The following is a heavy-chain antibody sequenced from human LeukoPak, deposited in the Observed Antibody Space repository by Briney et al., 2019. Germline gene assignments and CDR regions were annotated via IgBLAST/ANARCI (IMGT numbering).Heavy chain of an antibody. CDR1: GFTLSTYW. J-gene: IGHJ4*02. CDR2: IKQDGSER. Sequence: GGSLRLSCAASGFTLSTYWMTWVRQAPGKGLEWVANIKQDGSERYYVDSVKGRFTISRDNAKNSLYLQMNSLRDEDTAVYYCARSRGLDYWGQGTLVTVSS. D-gene: IGHD3-16*01. V-gene: IGHV3-7*04. CDR3: ARSRGLDY.